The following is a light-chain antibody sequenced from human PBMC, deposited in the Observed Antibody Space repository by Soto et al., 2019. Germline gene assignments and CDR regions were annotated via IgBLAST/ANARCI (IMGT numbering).Light chain of an antibody. CDR3: QQYNTYSWT. CDR2: AAS. J-gene: IGKJ1*01. Sequence: DIQMTQSPSTLSASVGDRVTITCRAGQSISTWLAWYQQKPGQAPKLLISAASNLESGVPSRFSGSGSGTEFTLTISGLQPDDFATYYCQQYNTYSWTFDQGTKV. V-gene: IGKV1-5*01. CDR1: QSISTW.